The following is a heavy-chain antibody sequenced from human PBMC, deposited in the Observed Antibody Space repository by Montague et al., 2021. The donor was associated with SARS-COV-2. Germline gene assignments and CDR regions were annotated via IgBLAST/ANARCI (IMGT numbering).Heavy chain of an antibody. V-gene: IGHV3-48*03. J-gene: IGHJ6*02. Sequence: SRRLSLSASGFTFSSYEMNWVRQAPGKRLEWVSYISSSGSTIYYADSVKGRFTISRDNAKNSLYLQMNSLRAEDTAVYYCARGGTYYNFWSGFYNYHYAMDVWGQGTTVTVSS. CDR3: ARGGTYYNFWSGFYNYHYAMDV. D-gene: IGHD3-3*01. CDR2: ISSSGSTI. CDR1: GFTFSSYE.